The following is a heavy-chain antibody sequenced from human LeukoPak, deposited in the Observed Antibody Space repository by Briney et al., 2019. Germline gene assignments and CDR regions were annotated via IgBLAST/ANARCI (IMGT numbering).Heavy chain of an antibody. CDR2: IYTRGNT. Sequence: PSETLSLTCTVSGDSINSNYWSWIRQPPGKGLEWIGYIYTRGNTNYNPSLKSRVTISADTSKNQLSLKVSSVTAADTAVYYCVREVGDWFDPWGQGTLVTVSS. CDR3: VREVGDWFDP. CDR1: GDSINSNY. J-gene: IGHJ5*02. V-gene: IGHV4-4*09.